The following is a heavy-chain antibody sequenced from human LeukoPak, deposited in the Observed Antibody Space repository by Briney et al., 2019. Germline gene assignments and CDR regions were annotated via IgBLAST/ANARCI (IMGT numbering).Heavy chain of an antibody. CDR1: GGSLSSYY. J-gene: IGHJ3*02. CDR2: IYYIGST. D-gene: IGHD5-12*01. CDR3: ARGDVDLSAFDI. Sequence: SETLSLTCTVSGGSLSSYYWSWIRQPPGKGLEWIGYIYYIGSTNYNPSLKSRVTISVDTSKNQFSLKLSSVTAADTAVYYCARGDVDLSAFDIWGQGTMVTVSS. V-gene: IGHV4-59*01.